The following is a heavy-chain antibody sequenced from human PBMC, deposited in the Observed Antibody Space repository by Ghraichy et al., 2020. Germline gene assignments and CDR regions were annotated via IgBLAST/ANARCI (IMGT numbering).Heavy chain of an antibody. Sequence: SETLSLTCGVYGGSFTTYYWTWIRKPPGEGLEWIGKISHRGSTNYNPSLKSRVTMLVDRSKSQFSLKLGSVTAADTAVYYCARATIRDALDVWGQGTTVTVSS. V-gene: IGHV4-34*01. CDR3: ARATIRDALDV. CDR1: GGSFTTYY. D-gene: IGHD5-24*01. CDR2: ISHRGST. J-gene: IGHJ6*02.